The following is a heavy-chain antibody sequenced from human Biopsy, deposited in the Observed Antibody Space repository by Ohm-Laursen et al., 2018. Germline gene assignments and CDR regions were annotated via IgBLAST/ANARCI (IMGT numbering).Heavy chain of an antibody. CDR1: GDSLTSGPEN. D-gene: IGHD6-19*01. CDR2: IYSGGNT. CDR3: ARGRRTSGWPYFDN. V-gene: IGHV4-61*01. Sequence: SETLSLTWAVSGDSLTSGPENWSWTRQSPGQGLEYIGFIYSGGNTNYNPSPKNRVTMSVDTSKNQFYLKLYSVTAADTAVYYCARGRRTSGWPYFDNWGQGALVIVSP. J-gene: IGHJ4*02.